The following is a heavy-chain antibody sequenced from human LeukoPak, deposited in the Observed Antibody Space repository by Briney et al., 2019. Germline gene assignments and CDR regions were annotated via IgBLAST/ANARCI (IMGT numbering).Heavy chain of an antibody. CDR3: AREYDSSGYYYYRWFDP. CDR1: GGSISSYY. Sequence: SETLSLTCTVSGGSISSYYWSWIRQPPGKGLEWIGYIYYSGSTNYNPSLKCRVTISVDTSKNQFSLKLSSVAAADTAVYYCAREYDSSGYYYYRWFDPWGQGTLVTVSS. V-gene: IGHV4-59*01. D-gene: IGHD3-22*01. CDR2: IYYSGST. J-gene: IGHJ5*02.